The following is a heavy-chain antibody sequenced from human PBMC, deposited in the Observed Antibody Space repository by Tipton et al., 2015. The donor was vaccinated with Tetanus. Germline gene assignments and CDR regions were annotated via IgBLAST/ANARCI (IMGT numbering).Heavy chain of an antibody. J-gene: IGHJ4*02. Sequence: SLRLSCAASGFTFSSFGMHWVRQAPGKGLEWVSVIFSGGSTYYADSVKGRFTISRDNSKNTLYLQMNSLRAEDTAVYYCARDRDGDYAAFDYWGQGTLVTVSS. CDR3: ARDRDGDYAAFDY. CDR2: IFSGGST. CDR1: GFTFSSFG. V-gene: IGHV3-66*01. D-gene: IGHD4-17*01.